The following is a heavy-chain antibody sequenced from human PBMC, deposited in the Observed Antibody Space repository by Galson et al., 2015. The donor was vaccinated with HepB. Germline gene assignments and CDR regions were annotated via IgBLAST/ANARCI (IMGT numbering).Heavy chain of an antibody. CDR3: ARGPGYSYGIFDP. D-gene: IGHD5-18*01. CDR1: GGNFSSFA. V-gene: IGHV1-69*13. J-gene: IGHJ5*02. CDR2: IIPIFGAA. Sequence: SVKVSCKASGGNFSSFAINWVRQAPGQGLEWMGGIIPIFGAANYAQKFHGRVTITADGSTNTAYMELSSLRSEDTAVYYCARGPGYSYGIFDPWGQGSLVTVSS.